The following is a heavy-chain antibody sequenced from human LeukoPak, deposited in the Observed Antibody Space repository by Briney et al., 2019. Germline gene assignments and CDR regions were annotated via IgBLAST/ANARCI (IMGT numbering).Heavy chain of an antibody. Sequence: SETLSLTCTVSGGSISSYYWGWIRQPPGKGLEWVGSIYYSGSTYYNPSLKSRVTISVDTSKNQFSLKLSSVTAADTAVYYCARDGYFDWLSHYYYMDVWGKGTTVTVSS. V-gene: IGHV4-39*07. CDR2: IYYSGST. CDR3: ARDGYFDWLSHYYYMDV. CDR1: GGSISSYY. D-gene: IGHD3-9*01. J-gene: IGHJ6*03.